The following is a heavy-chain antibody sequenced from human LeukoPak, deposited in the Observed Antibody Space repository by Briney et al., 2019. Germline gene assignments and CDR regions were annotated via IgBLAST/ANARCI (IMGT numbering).Heavy chain of an antibody. V-gene: IGHV4-34*01. CDR3: ARGGYGPGSHYRY. Sequence: SETLSLTCAVNAGSFTGYYWSWIRQPPGKGLEWIGEIDHTGSINYNPSLRSRVTISVDTFKNQFSLKLRSVTAADRAIYYFARGGYGPGSHYRYWGQGTLVTVSS. CDR2: IDHTGSI. J-gene: IGHJ4*02. D-gene: IGHD3-10*01. CDR1: AGSFTGYY.